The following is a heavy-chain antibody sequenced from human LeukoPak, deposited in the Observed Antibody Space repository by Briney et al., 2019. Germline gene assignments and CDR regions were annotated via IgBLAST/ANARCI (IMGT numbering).Heavy chain of an antibody. J-gene: IGHJ3*02. CDR1: GFTFSSYA. CDR3: AKGQGYRSGAFDI. CDR2: ISGSGGST. D-gene: IGHD1-1*01. Sequence: GGSLRLSCAASGFTFSSYAMSWVRQAPGKGREWVSAISGSGGSTYYADSVKGRFTISRDNSKNTLYLQMNSLRAEDTAVYYCAKGQGYRSGAFDIWGQGTMVTVSS. V-gene: IGHV3-23*01.